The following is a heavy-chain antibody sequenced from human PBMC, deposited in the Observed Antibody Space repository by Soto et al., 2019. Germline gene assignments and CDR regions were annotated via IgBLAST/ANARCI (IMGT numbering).Heavy chain of an antibody. D-gene: IGHD3-22*01. CDR2: IYESGSI. V-gene: IGHV4-59*01. CDR3: ARSGRSGYYYYYGMDV. J-gene: IGHJ6*02. Sequence: SETLSLTCTVSGDSISGYYWSWIRQTPGKGLEWIGYIYESGSINYNPSLKSRVTMSIDTSKNQFSLKLSSVTAADTAVYYCARSGRSGYYYYYGMDVWGQGTTVTVSS. CDR1: GDSISGYY.